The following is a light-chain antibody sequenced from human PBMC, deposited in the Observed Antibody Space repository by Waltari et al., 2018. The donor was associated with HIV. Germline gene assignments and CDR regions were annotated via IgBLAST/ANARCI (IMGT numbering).Light chain of an antibody. CDR2: GVN. Sequence: QSALTPPPSASGSPGQSVTISCTGTSSDVGGYNYVSWYQQHPGKAPNLMIYGVNKRPSVVPDRFSGSKSGNTASLTVSGLQGEDEAEYYCSSYGGSNNVVFGGGTKLTVL. V-gene: IGLV2-8*01. J-gene: IGLJ2*01. CDR1: SSDVGGYNY. CDR3: SSYGGSNNVV.